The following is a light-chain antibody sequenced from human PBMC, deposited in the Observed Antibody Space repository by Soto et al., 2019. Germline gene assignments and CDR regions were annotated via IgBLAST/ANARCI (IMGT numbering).Light chain of an antibody. Sequence: EIVLTQSPDTLSLSPGERATLSCRSSQNVNSNFLAWYQQKPGQAPRLLFYDATTRAAGVPDSFRGGGSGTDFTLTIARLEPEDFAIYYCQQYGRSPLLYAFGQGTRVGVK. CDR2: DAT. V-gene: IGKV3-20*01. CDR1: QNVNSNF. CDR3: QQYGRSPLLYA. J-gene: IGKJ2*01.